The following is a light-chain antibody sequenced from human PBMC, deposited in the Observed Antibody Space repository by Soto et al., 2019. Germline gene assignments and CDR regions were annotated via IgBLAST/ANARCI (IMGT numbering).Light chain of an antibody. J-gene: IGKJ4*01. V-gene: IGKV1-39*01. CDR2: AVS. CDR3: QQTYWIPRT. Sequence: DIQMTQSPSSLSASVGERVTITCRASQSISSYLNWYQQKTGNDPKLLFCAVSSLQGGVPSMFGGRGSRTYFTLTISILQPEYFVSYCCQQTYWIPRTFGGGTKVDIK. CDR1: QSISSY.